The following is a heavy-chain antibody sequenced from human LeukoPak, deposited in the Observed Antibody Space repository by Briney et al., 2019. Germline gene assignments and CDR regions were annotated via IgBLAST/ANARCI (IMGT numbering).Heavy chain of an antibody. D-gene: IGHD2/OR15-2a*01. CDR3: ARENRGSDAFDI. V-gene: IGHV4-39*07. Sequence: SETLSLTCTVSGGSISSSSYYWGWIRQPPGKGLEWIGSIYYGGSTYYNPSLKSRVTISVDTSKNQFSLKLSSVTAADTAVYYCARENRGSDAFDIWGQGTMVTVSS. CDR2: IYYGGST. J-gene: IGHJ3*02. CDR1: GGSISSSSYY.